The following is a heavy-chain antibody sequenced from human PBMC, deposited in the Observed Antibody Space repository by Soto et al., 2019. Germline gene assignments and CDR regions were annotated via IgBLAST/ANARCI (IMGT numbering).Heavy chain of an antibody. D-gene: IGHD3-22*01. CDR3: AAAYYYDSSGYYYLFDY. V-gene: IGHV1-18*01. CDR2: FNTYNGNT. CDR1: GYTFSSYG. Sequence: ASVKVSCKASGYTFSSYGITWVRQAPGQRLEWMGWFNTYNGNTNYAQKFQGRVTMTTDTSTSTAYMELSSLRSEDTAVYYCAAAYYYDSSGYYYLFDYWGQGTLVTVSS. J-gene: IGHJ4*02.